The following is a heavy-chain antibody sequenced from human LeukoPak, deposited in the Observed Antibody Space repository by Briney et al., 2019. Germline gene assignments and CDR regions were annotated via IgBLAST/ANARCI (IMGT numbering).Heavy chain of an antibody. CDR2: IKTDGSEK. V-gene: IGHV3-7*01. CDR1: GFTFSSYW. CDR3: AKIGTYGNAFDI. D-gene: IGHD1-1*01. J-gene: IGHJ3*02. Sequence: QPGGSLRLSCAASGFTFSSYWMSWVRQAPGKGLEWVANIKTDGSEKYYVDSVKGRFTISRDNAKMSLYLQTNSLRAEDTAVYYCAKIGTYGNAFDIWGQGTMVTVSS.